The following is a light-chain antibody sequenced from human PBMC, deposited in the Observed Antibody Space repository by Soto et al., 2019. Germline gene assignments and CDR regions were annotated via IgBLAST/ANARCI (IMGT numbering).Light chain of an antibody. CDR2: DVS. Sequence: QSALTQPASVSGSPGQSITISCTGTSSDVGGYNYVSWYQQHPGKAPKFMIYDVSNRPSGVSNRFSGSKSGNTASLTISGLQAEDEADYYCSSYTSSNTHVFGTGTKVTVL. CDR3: SSYTSSNTHV. V-gene: IGLV2-14*01. J-gene: IGLJ1*01. CDR1: SSDVGGYNY.